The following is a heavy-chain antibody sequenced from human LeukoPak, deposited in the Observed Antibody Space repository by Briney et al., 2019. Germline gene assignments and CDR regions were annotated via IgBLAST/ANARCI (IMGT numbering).Heavy chain of an antibody. CDR2: IKQDGSKK. CDR3: ASDPPWANDAFDI. V-gene: IGHV3-7*01. Sequence: PGGSLRLSCAASGFTFSNYWMTWVRQAPGKGLEWVANIKQDGSKKYYLDSVKGRFTISRDNDKNSLYLQMNSLRGEDTAVHYCASDPPWANDAFDIWGQGTMVTVSS. J-gene: IGHJ3*02. CDR1: GFTFSNYW. D-gene: IGHD7-27*01.